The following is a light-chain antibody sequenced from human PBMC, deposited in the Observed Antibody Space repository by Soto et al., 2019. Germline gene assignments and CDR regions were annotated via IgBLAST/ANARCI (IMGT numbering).Light chain of an antibody. J-gene: IGKJ1*01. V-gene: IGKV1-5*01. Sequence: DIQMTQSPSTLSASIGDTVTVACRASQGISNWLAWYQQKPGKAPKLLISDASSLESGVPSRFSGSGSGTEFTLTISSLQPDDFATYYCQQCNSYPWTFGQGTKVDIK. CDR2: DAS. CDR3: QQCNSYPWT. CDR1: QGISNW.